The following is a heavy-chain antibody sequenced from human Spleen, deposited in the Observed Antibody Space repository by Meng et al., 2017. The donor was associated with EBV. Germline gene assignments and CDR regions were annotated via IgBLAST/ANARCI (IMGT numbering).Heavy chain of an antibody. D-gene: IGHD3-10*01. CDR2: INHSGST. V-gene: IGHV4-34*01. Sequence: QLQIRQWGPGLLKPSESMALTCAVYDGSFSAFYWNWFRQSPGKGLEWIGEINHSGSTNYNPSLKSRVTMSVDTSKNQFSLKLSSLTAADTAMYYCAIGVTLVRGYWGQGTLVTVSS. J-gene: IGHJ4*02. CDR3: AIGVTLVRGY. CDR1: DGSFSAFY.